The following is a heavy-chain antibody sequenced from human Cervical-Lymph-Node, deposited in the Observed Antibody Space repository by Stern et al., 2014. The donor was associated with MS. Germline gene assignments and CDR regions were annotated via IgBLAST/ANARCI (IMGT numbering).Heavy chain of an antibody. V-gene: IGHV7-4-1*02. CDR3: ARPITAADHAFDY. Sequence: QVQLVQSGSEMKKPGASVKVSCKTSGYTFNRFSINWVRQAPGQGLEWMGWINTNTGNPTYAQGFKGRFVFSLDYSVSTAHLQISGLNAEDTAIYYGARPITAADHAFDYWGQGTLVTVSS. J-gene: IGHJ4*02. D-gene: IGHD6-13*01. CDR1: GYTFNRFS. CDR2: INTNTGNP.